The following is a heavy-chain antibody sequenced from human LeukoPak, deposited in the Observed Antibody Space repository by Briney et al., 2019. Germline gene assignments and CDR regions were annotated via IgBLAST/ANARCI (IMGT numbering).Heavy chain of an antibody. CDR2: IYPGDWGT. J-gene: IGHJ4*02. Sequence: GEGLQCSCQGFGCGFTRDWIGGVRRMTGKGREGRGMIYPGDWGTRYSPSLQGQVTISVDKSISTAYLKGSGLKAAGTAVYYWGRRGCDDLQPVYYCGQGTLVTVSS. CDR3: GRRGCDDLQPVYY. V-gene: IGHV5-51*01. CDR1: GCGFTRDW. D-gene: IGHD1-14*01.